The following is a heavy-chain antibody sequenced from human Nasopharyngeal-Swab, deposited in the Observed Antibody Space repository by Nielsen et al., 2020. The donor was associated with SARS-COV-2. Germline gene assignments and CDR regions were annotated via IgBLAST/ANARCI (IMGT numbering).Heavy chain of an antibody. CDR3: ARPEEGYYYYYYGMDV. Sequence: ASVKVSCKASGYTFTSYDINWVRQATGQGLEWMGWMNPNSGNTGYAQKFQGRVTMTRNTSISTACMELSSLRSEDTAVYYCARPEEGYYYYYYGMDVWGQGTTVTVSS. CDR1: GYTFTSYD. J-gene: IGHJ6*02. CDR2: MNPNSGNT. V-gene: IGHV1-8*01.